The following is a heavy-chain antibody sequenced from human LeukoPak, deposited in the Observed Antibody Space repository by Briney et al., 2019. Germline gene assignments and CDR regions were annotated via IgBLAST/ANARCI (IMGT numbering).Heavy chain of an antibody. CDR3: EYGEGVADETYDFDY. Sequence: SETLSLTCAVYGGSFSGYYWSWIRQPPGKGLEWIGEINHSGSTNYNPSLKSRVTISVDTSKNQFSLKLSSVTAADTAVYYCEYGEGVADETYDFDYWGQGTLVTVSS. J-gene: IGHJ4*02. CDR1: GGSFSGYY. CDR2: INHSGST. D-gene: IGHD4-17*01. V-gene: IGHV4-34*01.